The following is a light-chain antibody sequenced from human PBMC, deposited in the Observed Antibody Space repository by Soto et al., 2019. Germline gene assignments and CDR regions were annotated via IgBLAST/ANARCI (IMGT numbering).Light chain of an antibody. CDR3: NSFRVNRLYV. CDR2: EVT. J-gene: IGLJ1*01. Sequence: QSVLAQPASVSGSPGQTITISCTGTSSDVGGYNAVSWYQHHPGKAHKLIIYEVTHRLAGVSDRFSASKSGNTASLTISGLQAEDEADYYCNSFRVNRLYVFGTGTKVTVL. CDR1: SSDVGGYNA. V-gene: IGLV2-14*01.